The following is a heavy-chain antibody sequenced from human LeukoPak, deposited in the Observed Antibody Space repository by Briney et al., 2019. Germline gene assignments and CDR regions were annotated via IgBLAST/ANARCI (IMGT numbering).Heavy chain of an antibody. CDR2: INSDGSST. CDR3: AKVGYYYDSSGYSGKYFQH. V-gene: IGHV3-74*01. D-gene: IGHD3-22*01. CDR1: GFTFSSYW. J-gene: IGHJ1*01. Sequence: GGSLRLSCAASGFTFSSYWMHWVRQAPGKGLVWVSRINSDGSSTSYADSVKGRFTISRDNAKNTLYLQMNSLRAEDTALYYCAKVGYYYDSSGYSGKYFQHWGQGTLVTVSS.